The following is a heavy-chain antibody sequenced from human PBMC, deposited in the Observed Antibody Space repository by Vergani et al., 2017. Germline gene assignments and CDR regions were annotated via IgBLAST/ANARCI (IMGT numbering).Heavy chain of an antibody. CDR3: ARHYDILTGHFDY. Sequence: EVQLVESGGGLVKPGGSLRLSCAAFGFTFSSYSMNWVRQAPGKGLEWVSSISSSSSYIYYADSVKGRFTISRDNAKNSLYLQMNSLRAEDTAVYYCARHYDILTGHFDYWGQGTLVTVSS. J-gene: IGHJ4*02. V-gene: IGHV3-21*01. CDR1: GFTFSSYS. D-gene: IGHD3-9*01. CDR2: ISSSSSYI.